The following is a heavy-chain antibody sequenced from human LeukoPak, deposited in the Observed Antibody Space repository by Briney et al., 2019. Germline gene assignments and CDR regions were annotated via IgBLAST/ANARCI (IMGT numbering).Heavy chain of an antibody. J-gene: IGHJ5*02. V-gene: IGHV4-4*07. Sequence: SETLSLTCTVSGGSISSYYWSWIRQPAGKGLEWIGRIYTSGSTNHNPSLKSRVTMSADTSKNQFSLKLSSVTAADTAVYYCARDPISSYSGYANWFDPWGQGTLVTVSS. D-gene: IGHD5-12*01. CDR1: GGSISSYY. CDR3: ARDPISSYSGYANWFDP. CDR2: IYTSGST.